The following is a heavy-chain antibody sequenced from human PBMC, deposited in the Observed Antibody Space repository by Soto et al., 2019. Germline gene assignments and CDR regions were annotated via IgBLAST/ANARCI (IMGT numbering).Heavy chain of an antibody. D-gene: IGHD6-19*01. J-gene: IGHJ4*02. CDR3: ARDLGGWPDY. CDR2: INAGNGNT. Sequence: QVQLVQSGAEVKKPGASVKDSCKASGYTFTSYAIHWVRQAPGQRLEWMGWINAGNGNTKYSQKFQDRVTITRDTSVSTAYMELSSLRSEDTAVYYCARDLGGWPDYWGQGTLVTVSS. V-gene: IGHV1-3*01. CDR1: GYTFTSYA.